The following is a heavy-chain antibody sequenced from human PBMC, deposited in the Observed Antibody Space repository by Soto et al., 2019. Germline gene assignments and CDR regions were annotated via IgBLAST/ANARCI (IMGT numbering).Heavy chain of an antibody. Sequence: SETLSLTCTVSGYSISSGFYWGWIRQAPGKGLEWIGNVYHSGSTYYNPYNPSLKSRVTISVDTSKNQFSLRLRSVTAADTAVYYCARAFSGDYAAYYYWKGVWRQLHTVTACS. CDR1: GYSISSGFY. J-gene: IGHJ6*02. D-gene: IGHD4-17*01. CDR3: ARAFSGDYAAYYYWKGV. V-gene: IGHV4-38-2*02. CDR2: VYHSGST.